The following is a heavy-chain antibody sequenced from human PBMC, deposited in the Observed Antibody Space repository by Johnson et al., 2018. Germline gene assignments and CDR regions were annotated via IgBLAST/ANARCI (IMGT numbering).Heavy chain of an antibody. Sequence: QVQLQESGPGLVKPSETLSLTCSVSGASISSTSYSWGWIRQPPGKGLEWIGNVYHSGTSYYHPSLKSRVTLSVDMSKNQFSLKLSSVTAADTAVSYCARVGWVLPAAPTAFDYYYMDVWGKGTTVTVSS. CDR1: GASISSTSYS. CDR2: VYHSGTS. V-gene: IGHV4-39*07. CDR3: ARVGWVLPAAPTAFDYYYMDV. D-gene: IGHD2-2*01. J-gene: IGHJ6*03.